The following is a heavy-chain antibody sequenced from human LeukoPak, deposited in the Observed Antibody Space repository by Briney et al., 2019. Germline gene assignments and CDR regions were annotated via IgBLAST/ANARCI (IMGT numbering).Heavy chain of an antibody. CDR1: GFTFSSYA. D-gene: IGHD3-10*01. CDR2: ISGSAGST. J-gene: IGHJ6*03. Sequence: GGSLRLSCAASGFTFSSYAMSWVRQAPGKGPEWVSAISGSAGSTYYADSVKGRFTISRDNPKNTLHLQMNSLRAEDTAVYYCAKSFGSGNTNYYYYYMDVWGKGTTVTVSS. V-gene: IGHV3-23*01. CDR3: AKSFGSGNTNYYYYYMDV.